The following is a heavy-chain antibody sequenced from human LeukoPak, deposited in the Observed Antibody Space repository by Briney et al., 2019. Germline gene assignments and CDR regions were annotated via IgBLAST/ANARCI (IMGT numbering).Heavy chain of an antibody. CDR2: IYHSGST. CDR3: ARDERWIYIFDY. V-gene: IGHV4-38-2*02. D-gene: IGHD4-23*01. J-gene: IGHJ4*02. CDR1: GYSISSGYY. Sequence: SETLSLTCTVSGYSISSGYYWGWIRQPPGKGLEWIGSIYHSGSTYYNPSLKSRVTISVDTSKNQFSLKLSSVTAADTAVYYCARDERWIYIFDYWGQGTLVTVSS.